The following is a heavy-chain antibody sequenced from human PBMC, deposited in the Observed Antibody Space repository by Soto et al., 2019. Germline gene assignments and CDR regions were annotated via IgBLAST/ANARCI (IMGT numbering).Heavy chain of an antibody. Sequence: QVQLVQSGAEVKKPGASVKVSCKASGYTFTNFGISWVRQAPGQGLEWMGWISTYNGNTNYAQKFKGRVTMTTDTATTKDYMDLRSLRSDATAVYYCARAGTPIDYWGQGALVTVSS. D-gene: IGHD3-10*01. CDR1: GYTFTNFG. J-gene: IGHJ4*02. CDR2: ISTYNGNT. V-gene: IGHV1-18*01. CDR3: ARAGTPIDY.